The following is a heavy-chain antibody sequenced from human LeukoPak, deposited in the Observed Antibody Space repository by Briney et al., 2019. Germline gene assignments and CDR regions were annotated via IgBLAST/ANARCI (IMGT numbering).Heavy chain of an antibody. Sequence: PSETLSLTCTVSGGSISSYYWSWIRQPPGKGLEWIGYSFYSGSTNYNPSLKSRVTISVDTSKNQFSQKLTSVTAADTAVYYCARATSTAWFDYWGQGTLVTVSS. CDR1: GGSISSYY. D-gene: IGHD2-21*02. J-gene: IGHJ4*02. V-gene: IGHV4-59*01. CDR2: SFYSGST. CDR3: ARATSTAWFDY.